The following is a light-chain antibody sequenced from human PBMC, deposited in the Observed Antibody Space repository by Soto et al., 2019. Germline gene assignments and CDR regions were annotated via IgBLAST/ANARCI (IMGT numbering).Light chain of an antibody. Sequence: DIVMTQSPLSLPVTHGEAASISCRSSQSLQHSNGNNYLDWYVQKPGQSPQLLIYLSSSRASGVPDRFSGSGSGTDFTLKISRVEAEDVGVSYCMQALQTPPQYTFGQGTKLEIK. CDR2: LSS. CDR1: QSLQHSNGNNY. V-gene: IGKV2-28*01. CDR3: MQALQTPPQYT. J-gene: IGKJ2*01.